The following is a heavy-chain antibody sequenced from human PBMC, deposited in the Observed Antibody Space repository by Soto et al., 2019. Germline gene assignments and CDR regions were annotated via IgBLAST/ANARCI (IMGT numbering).Heavy chain of an antibody. Sequence: SETLSLTCVVSGDSFRDYYWSWIRQSPGVGLEWIGEINPSGRTEYNPSLRGRVTLSVDTSKNQFSLTLSTMTAADTAVYYCARTRNRWFDSWGQGTLVTVSS. V-gene: IGHV4-34*01. CDR3: ARTRNRWFDS. J-gene: IGHJ5*01. CDR1: GDSFRDYY. D-gene: IGHD1-1*01. CDR2: INPSGRT.